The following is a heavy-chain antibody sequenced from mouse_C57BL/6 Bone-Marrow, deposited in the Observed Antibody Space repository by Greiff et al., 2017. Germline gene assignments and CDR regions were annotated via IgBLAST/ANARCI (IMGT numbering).Heavy chain of an antibody. D-gene: IGHD1-1*01. CDR1: GYTFTSYW. V-gene: IGHV1-64*01. Sequence: QFQLQQPGAELVKPGASVKLSCKASGYTFTSYWMHWVKQRPGQGLEWIGMIHPNSGSTNYNEKFKSKATLTVDKSSSTAYMQLSSLTSEDSAVYYCARKFHYYGSSSFDDWGQGTTLTVSS. CDR2: IHPNSGST. CDR3: ARKFHYYGSSSFDD. J-gene: IGHJ2*01.